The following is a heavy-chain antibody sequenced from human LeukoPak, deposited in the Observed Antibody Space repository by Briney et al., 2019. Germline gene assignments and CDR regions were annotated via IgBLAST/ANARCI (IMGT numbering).Heavy chain of an antibody. V-gene: IGHV4-39*07. D-gene: IGHD3-10*01. J-gene: IGHJ4*02. CDR2: IYYSGST. CDR3: ARILWFGESYLFDY. Sequence: PSETLSLTCTVSGGSISSSSYYWGWIRQPPGKGLEWIGSIYYSGSTYYNPSLKSRVTISVDTSKNQFSLKLSSVTAADTAVFYCARILWFGESYLFDYWGQGTLVTVSS. CDR1: GGSISSSSYY.